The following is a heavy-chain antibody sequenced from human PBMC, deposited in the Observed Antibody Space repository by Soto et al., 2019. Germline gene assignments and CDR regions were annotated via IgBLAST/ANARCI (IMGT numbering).Heavy chain of an antibody. CDR1: GFTFSSFW. CDR2: INTDGSST. V-gene: IGHV3-74*01. J-gene: IGHJ4*02. D-gene: IGHD3-10*01. Sequence: EVQLLESGGGLVQPGGSLRLSCAVSGFTFSSFWMNWVRQAPGEGLVWVSRINTDGSSTSYADSVKGRFTISRDNAKNTLYLQMNSLRVEYTAMYYCAKRGVDTFGLSYWGQGTLVTVSS. CDR3: AKRGVDTFGLSY.